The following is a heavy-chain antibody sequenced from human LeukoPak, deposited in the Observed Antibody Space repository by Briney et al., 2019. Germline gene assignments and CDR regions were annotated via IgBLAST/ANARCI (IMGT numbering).Heavy chain of an antibody. V-gene: IGHV4-59*01. Sequence: PSETLSLTCTVSGGSISSYYWSWIRQPPGKGLEWIGYIYYSGSTNYNPSLKSRVTISVDTSKNQFSLKLSSVTAADTAVYYCARGVNDFWSGYSNFDYWGQGTLVTVSS. CDR3: ARGVNDFWSGYSNFDY. D-gene: IGHD3-3*01. J-gene: IGHJ4*02. CDR1: GGSISSYY. CDR2: IYYSGST.